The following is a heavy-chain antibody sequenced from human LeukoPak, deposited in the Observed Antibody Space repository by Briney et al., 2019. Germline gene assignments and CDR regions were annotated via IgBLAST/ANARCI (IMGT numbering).Heavy chain of an antibody. Sequence: GGSLRLSCAASGFTFSSYAMSWVRQAPGKGLEWVSAISGSGGSTYYADSVKGRFTISRDNSKNTLYLQMNSLRAEDTAVYYCGAAGTLRYFQHWGQGTLVTVSS. J-gene: IGHJ1*01. CDR2: ISGSGGST. CDR3: GAAGTLRYFQH. V-gene: IGHV3-23*01. D-gene: IGHD6-13*01. CDR1: GFTFSSYA.